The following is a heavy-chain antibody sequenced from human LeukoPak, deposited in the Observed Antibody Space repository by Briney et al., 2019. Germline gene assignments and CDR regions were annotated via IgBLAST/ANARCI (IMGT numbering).Heavy chain of an antibody. V-gene: IGHV3-9*01. J-gene: IGHJ3*02. Sequence: GGPVRLFCVASGFTLDDYAMLGAREAPGKAVEGVSGISWNSGSIGYADPMKGRFSSSRANSKNSLYLQMNSLRAEDTALYYCAKDRGADLVEEWFGAFDIWGQGTMVTVS. D-gene: IGHD3-10*01. CDR1: GFTLDDYA. CDR2: ISWNSGSI. CDR3: AKDRGADLVEEWFGAFDI.